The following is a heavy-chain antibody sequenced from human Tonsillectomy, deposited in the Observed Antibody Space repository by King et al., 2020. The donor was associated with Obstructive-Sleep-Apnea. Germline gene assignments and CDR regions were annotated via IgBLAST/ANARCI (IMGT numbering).Heavy chain of an antibody. CDR3: ASLIVGTSANDY. D-gene: IGHD1-26*01. CDR1: GYTFTAYF. V-gene: IGHV1-2*02. CDR2: INPNSGDT. Sequence: VQLVESGADVKKPGASVKVSCKASGYTFTAYFLHWVRQAPGQGLEWMGWINPNSGDTNFAQKFQGRVTITRDTSISTAYMVLCRLRSDDTAVYYCASLIVGTSANDYWGQGTLVTVSS. J-gene: IGHJ4*02.